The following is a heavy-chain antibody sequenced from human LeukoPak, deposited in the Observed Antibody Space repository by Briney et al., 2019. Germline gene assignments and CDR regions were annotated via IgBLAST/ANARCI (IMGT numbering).Heavy chain of an antibody. CDR3: ARYYDFWSGYYFRPGDYYYMDV. CDR1: GGSISSGSYY. Sequence: SQTLSLTCTVSGGSISSGSYYWSWIRQPAGKGLEWIGRIYTSGSTNYNPSLKSRVTTSSDTSKNQFSLKLSSVTAADTAVYYCARYYDFWSGYYFRPGDYYYMDVWGKGTTVTVSS. CDR2: IYTSGST. D-gene: IGHD3-3*01. J-gene: IGHJ6*03. V-gene: IGHV4-61*02.